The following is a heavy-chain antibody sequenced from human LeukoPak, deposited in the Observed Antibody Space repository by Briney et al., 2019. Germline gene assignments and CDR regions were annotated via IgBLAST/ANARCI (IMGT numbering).Heavy chain of an antibody. CDR2: ISYDGSNK. J-gene: IGHJ4*02. Sequence: GGSLRLSCAASGFTFSSYGMHWVRQAPGKGLEWVAVISYDGSNKYYADSVKGRFTISRDNSKNTLYLQMNSLRAEDTAVYYCARDSRPMVRGVSQRLDYWGQGTLVTVSS. CDR1: GFTFSSYG. D-gene: IGHD3-10*01. CDR3: ARDSRPMVRGVSQRLDY. V-gene: IGHV3-30*03.